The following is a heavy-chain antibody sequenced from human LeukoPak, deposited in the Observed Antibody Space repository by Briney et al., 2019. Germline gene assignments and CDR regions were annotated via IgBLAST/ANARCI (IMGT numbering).Heavy chain of an antibody. J-gene: IGHJ6*04. V-gene: IGHV3-30*03. D-gene: IGHD1-26*01. Sequence: GGSLRLSCAASEFTFSSYGMHCVRQAPGKGLEWVAVVLHDGRNKYYADSVKGRFTISRDNSKNTLYLQMNSLRAEDTAVYYCARDRVRATQRLDVWGKGTTVTISS. CDR3: ARDRVRATQRLDV. CDR2: VLHDGRNK. CDR1: EFTFSSYG.